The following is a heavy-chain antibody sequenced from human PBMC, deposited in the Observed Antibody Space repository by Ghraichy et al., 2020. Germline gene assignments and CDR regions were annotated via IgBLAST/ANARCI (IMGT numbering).Heavy chain of an antibody. CDR1: GGSVSSGSYY. Sequence: SETLYLTCTVSGGSVSSGSYYWSWIRQPPGKGLEWIGYIYYSGSTNYNPSLKSRVTISVDTSKNQFSLKLSSVTAADTAVYYCARERRITNYYDSSGYYFDYCGQGTLVTVSS. V-gene: IGHV4-61*01. CDR3: ARERRITNYYDSSGYYFDY. D-gene: IGHD3-22*01. J-gene: IGHJ4*02. CDR2: IYYSGST.